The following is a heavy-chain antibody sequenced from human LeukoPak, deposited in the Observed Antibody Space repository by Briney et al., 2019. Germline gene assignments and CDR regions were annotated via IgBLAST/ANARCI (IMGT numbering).Heavy chain of an antibody. J-gene: IGHJ5*02. Sequence: PSETLSLTCTVSGGSISSGDYYWSWIRQPPGKGLGWIGYIYYSGSTYYNPSLKSRVTISVDTSKNQFSLKLSSVTAADTAVYYCARAAGSRYPWDWFDPWGQGTLVTVSS. CDR3: ARAAGSRYPWDWFDP. D-gene: IGHD1-26*01. CDR1: GGSISSGDYY. V-gene: IGHV4-30-4*08. CDR2: IYYSGST.